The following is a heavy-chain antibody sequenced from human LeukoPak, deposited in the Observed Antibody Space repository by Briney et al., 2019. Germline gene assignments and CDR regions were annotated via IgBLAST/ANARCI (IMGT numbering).Heavy chain of an antibody. CDR1: GFTFSSYA. CDR2: ISGGGGST. D-gene: IGHD3-10*01. J-gene: IGHJ4*02. V-gene: IGHV3-23*01. Sequence: PGGSLRLSCAASGFTFSSYAMNWVRQAPGKGLEWVSAISGGGGSTYYADSVKGRFTISRDNSENTLYLQMNSLRAEDTAVYYCAKGYGSGSYLADYWGQGTLVTVSS. CDR3: AKGYGSGSYLADY.